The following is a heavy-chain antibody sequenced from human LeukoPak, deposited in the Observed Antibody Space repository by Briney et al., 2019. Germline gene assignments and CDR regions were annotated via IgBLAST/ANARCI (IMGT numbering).Heavy chain of an antibody. V-gene: IGHV3-23*01. CDR1: GLTFSNYA. J-gene: IGHJ4*02. CDR3: AKDAVGATAYYFDY. Sequence: PGGSLRLSCAASGLTFSNYAMTWVRQAPGKGLEWVSAISSSGDTYYAGSVKGRFTISRDNSKNTLYLQMNSLRAEDTAVYYCAKDAVGATAYYFDYWGQGTLVTVSS. CDR2: ISSSGDT. D-gene: IGHD1-26*01.